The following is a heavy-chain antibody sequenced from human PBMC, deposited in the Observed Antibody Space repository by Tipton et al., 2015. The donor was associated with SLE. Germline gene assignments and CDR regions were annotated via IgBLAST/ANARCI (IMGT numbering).Heavy chain of an antibody. J-gene: IGHJ4*02. CDR2: INHSGSS. V-gene: IGHV4-34*01. CDR3: ARLWQHLFDY. Sequence: TLSLTCAVYGGSFSGYYWNWVRQPPGKGLEWIGEINHSGSSNYNPSLKSRVTISVDTSKNQFSLKLSSVTAADTAVYYCARLWQHLFDYWGQGTLVTVSS. CDR1: GGSFSGYY. D-gene: IGHD6-13*01.